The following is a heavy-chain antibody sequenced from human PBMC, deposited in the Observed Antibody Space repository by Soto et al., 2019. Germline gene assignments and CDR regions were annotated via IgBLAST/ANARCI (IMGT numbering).Heavy chain of an antibody. CDR2: ISGSGGTI. V-gene: IGHV3-48*02. CDR1: GFTLSSYS. J-gene: IGHJ4*02. D-gene: IGHD6-19*01. Sequence: EVQLVESGGGMVQPGGSLRVSCAASGFTLSSYSMHWVRQAPGKGLEWVSYISGSGGTIYYADSVKGRFTISRDNAKNSLSAQMTSLRDEDTAVYFCARETGLRSSGWSYYFDFWGQGTRVTVSS. CDR3: ARETGLRSSGWSYYFDF.